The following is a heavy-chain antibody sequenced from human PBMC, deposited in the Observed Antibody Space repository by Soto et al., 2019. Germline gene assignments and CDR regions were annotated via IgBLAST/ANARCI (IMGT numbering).Heavy chain of an antibody. J-gene: IGHJ6*02. CDR2: INPSGGST. D-gene: IGHD2-15*01. CDR3: ARVRVAATRYYYYYYGMDV. Sequence: GASVKVSCKASGYTFTSYYMHWVRQAPGQGLEWMGIINPSGGSTSYAQKFQGRVTMTRDTSTSTVYMELSSLRSEDTAVYYCARVRVAATRYYYYYYGMDVWGQGTTVTVSS. CDR1: GYTFTSYY. V-gene: IGHV1-46*01.